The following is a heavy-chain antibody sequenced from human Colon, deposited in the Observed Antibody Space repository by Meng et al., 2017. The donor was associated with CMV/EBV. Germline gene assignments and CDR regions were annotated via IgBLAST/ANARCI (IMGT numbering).Heavy chain of an antibody. Sequence: QVQLVQSGAEVKKPGASVKVSCTASGYTFNSYPSSWVRQAPGQGLEWMGWISTYNGNTNYAQKFQGRPTLTTDTSTSTAYMELRGLRSDDTAVYYCAREKATVTTFMLLYWGLGTLVTVSS. CDR3: AREKATVTTFMLLY. V-gene: IGHV1-18*01. D-gene: IGHD4-17*01. J-gene: IGHJ4*02. CDR1: GYTFNSYP. CDR2: ISTYNGNT.